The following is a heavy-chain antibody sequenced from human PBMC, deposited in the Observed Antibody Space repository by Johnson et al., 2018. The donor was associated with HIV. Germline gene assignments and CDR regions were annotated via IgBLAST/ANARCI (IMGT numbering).Heavy chain of an antibody. V-gene: IGHV3-30*03. D-gene: IGHD3-22*01. CDR2: ISFDGSDK. Sequence: QVQLVESGGGVVQPGGSLRLSCAASGFTFSTYGMHWVRQAPGKGLEWVAVISFDGSDKYYADSVKGRLTISRDNSKNTLYLQMNSLRAEDTAVYYCARDLSMIVVANAFDIWGQGTMVTVSS. CDR3: ARDLSMIVVANAFDI. J-gene: IGHJ3*02. CDR1: GFTFSTYG.